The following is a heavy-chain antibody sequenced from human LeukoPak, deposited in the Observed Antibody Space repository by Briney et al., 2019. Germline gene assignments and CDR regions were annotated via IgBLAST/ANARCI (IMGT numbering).Heavy chain of an antibody. CDR2: IYHSGST. D-gene: IGHD3-10*01. CDR1: GYSISSGYY. CDR3: AGGGGPNWFDP. J-gene: IGHJ5*02. V-gene: IGHV4-38-2*02. Sequence: SETLSLTCTVSGYSISSGYYWGWIRQSPGKGLEWVGSIYHSGSTYYNPSLKSRVTISVDTSKNQFSLKLSSVTAADTAVYYCAGGGGPNWFDPWGQGTLVTVSS.